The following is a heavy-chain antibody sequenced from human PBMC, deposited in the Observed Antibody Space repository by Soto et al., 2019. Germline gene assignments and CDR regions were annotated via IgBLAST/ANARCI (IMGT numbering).Heavy chain of an antibody. CDR2: INSDGSST. D-gene: IGHD6-13*01. J-gene: IGHJ6*03. V-gene: IGHV3-74*01. CDR3: ARDDVIAAAGGYYYYYMDV. CDR1: GFTFSSYW. Sequence: EVQLVESGGGSVQPGGSLRLSCAASGFTFSSYWMHWVRQAPGKGLVWVSRINSDGSSTSYADSVKGRFTISRDNAKNPLYLQMNSVRAEDTAVYYCARDDVIAAAGGYYYYYMDVWGKGTTVTVSS.